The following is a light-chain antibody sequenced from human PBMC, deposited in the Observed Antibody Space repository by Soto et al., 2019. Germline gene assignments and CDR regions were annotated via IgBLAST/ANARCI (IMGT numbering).Light chain of an antibody. J-gene: IGKJ5*01. CDR1: QSVYSY. CDR2: DAS. CDR3: QQYNIWRSIS. Sequence: EIVLTQSPATLSLSPGERATLSCRASQSVYSYLAWYQQRPGQAPRLLIYDASNRATGIPARFSGSGSGTDFTLTISSLEPEDFAVYYCQQYNIWRSISFGQGTRLESK. V-gene: IGKV3-11*01.